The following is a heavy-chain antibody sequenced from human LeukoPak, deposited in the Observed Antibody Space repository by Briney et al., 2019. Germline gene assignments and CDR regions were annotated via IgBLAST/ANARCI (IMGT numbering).Heavy chain of an antibody. D-gene: IGHD4-11*01. CDR2: ISYDGSNK. Sequence: GGSLRLSCAASGFTFSSYAMRWVRQAPGKGLEWVAVISYDGSNKYYADSVKGRFTISRDNSKNTLYLQMNSLRAEDTAVYYCARDDGLVTWGQGTLVTVSS. J-gene: IGHJ4*02. CDR1: GFTFSSYA. CDR3: ARDDGLVT. V-gene: IGHV3-30*04.